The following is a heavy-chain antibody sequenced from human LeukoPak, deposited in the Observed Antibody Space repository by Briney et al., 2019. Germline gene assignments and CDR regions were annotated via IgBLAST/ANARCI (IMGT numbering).Heavy chain of an antibody. J-gene: IGHJ3*02. D-gene: IGHD3-22*01. V-gene: IGHV5-51*01. CDR3: ARLRDSSGYYYSHAFDI. CDR1: GYSFTSYW. CDR2: IYPGDSDP. Sequence: PAESLKISCKGSGYSFTSYWIGWVRQMPGKGVEWMEIIYPGDSDPRYSPSFQGQVTISADKSISTAYLQWSSLKASDTALYYCARLRDSSGYYYSHAFDIWGQGTMVTVSS.